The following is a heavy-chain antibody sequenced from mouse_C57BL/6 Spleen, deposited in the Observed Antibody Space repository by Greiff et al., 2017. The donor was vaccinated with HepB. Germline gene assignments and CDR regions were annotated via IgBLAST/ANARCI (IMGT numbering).Heavy chain of an antibody. V-gene: IGHV1-9*01. D-gene: IGHD2-4*01. CDR2: ILPGSVST. CDR1: GYTFTGYW. Sequence: VQLQQSGAELMKPGASVKLSCKATGYTFTGYWIEWVKQRPGHGLEWIGEILPGSVSTNYNEKFKGKATFTADASSNTAYMQLSSLTTEDSAIYYCARLRLRRGPGFAYWGQGTLVTVSA. J-gene: IGHJ3*01. CDR3: ARLRLRRGPGFAY.